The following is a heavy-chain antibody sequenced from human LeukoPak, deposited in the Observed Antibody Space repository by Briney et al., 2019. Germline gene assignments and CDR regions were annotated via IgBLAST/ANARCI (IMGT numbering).Heavy chain of an antibody. D-gene: IGHD3-22*01. V-gene: IGHV4-4*07. Sequence: PSATLSLTRTVSGASISVYYWSWIRQPAGEGLEWVGRIYTSGSTNYNPSLKSRVTMSLDTSKNQFSLNLTSVTAADTAVYSCARIRDSSGYYLGAFDVWGQGTMVTVSS. CDR3: ARIRDSSGYYLGAFDV. J-gene: IGHJ3*01. CDR2: IYTSGST. CDR1: GASISVYY.